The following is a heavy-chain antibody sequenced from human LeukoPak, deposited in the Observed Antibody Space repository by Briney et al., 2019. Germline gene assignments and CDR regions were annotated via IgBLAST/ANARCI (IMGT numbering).Heavy chain of an antibody. CDR3: ARTRPELDY. CDR2: ISSSGNTI. CDR1: GFTFSSYE. Sequence: GGSLRLSCAASGFTFSSYEMNWVRQAPGKGLEWISYISSSGNTIYYADSVKGRFTISRDNAKNSLYLQMNSLRAEDTAVYYCARTRPELDYWGQGTLVAVSS. J-gene: IGHJ4*02. V-gene: IGHV3-48*03. D-gene: IGHD6-6*01.